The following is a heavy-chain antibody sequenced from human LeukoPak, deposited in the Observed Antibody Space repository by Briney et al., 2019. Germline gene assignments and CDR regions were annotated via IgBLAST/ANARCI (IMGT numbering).Heavy chain of an antibody. Sequence: SETLSLTCTVSGGSISSYYWSWIRQPPGKGLEWIGYIYTSGSTNYNPSLKSRVTISVDTSKNQFSLKLSSVTAADTAVYYCARHKDGYNGDSWFDPWGQGTLVNVSS. CDR3: ARHKDGYNGDSWFDP. V-gene: IGHV4-4*09. D-gene: IGHD5-24*01. CDR2: IYTSGST. CDR1: GGSISSYY. J-gene: IGHJ5*02.